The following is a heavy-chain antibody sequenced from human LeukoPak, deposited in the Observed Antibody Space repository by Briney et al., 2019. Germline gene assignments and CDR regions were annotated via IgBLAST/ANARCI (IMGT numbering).Heavy chain of an antibody. CDR2: ISDGGSGK. D-gene: IGHD4-17*01. V-gene: IGHV3-7*03. CDR3: ARAVTSTEGY. CDR1: GFVFSNYW. Sequence: GSLRLSCAASGFVFSNYWMTWVRQAPGKGLEWVASISDGGSGKYYVDSVKARFTISRDNAQKSLYLEMHSLRAEDTAVYYCARAVTSTEGYWGQGTLVTVSS. J-gene: IGHJ4*02.